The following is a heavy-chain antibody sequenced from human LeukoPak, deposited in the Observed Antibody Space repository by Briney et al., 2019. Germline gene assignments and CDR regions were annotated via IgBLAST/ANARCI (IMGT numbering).Heavy chain of an antibody. V-gene: IGHV4-39*01. Sequence: SETLSLTCTVSGGSISSSSYYWSWIRQPPGKGLEWIGEINHSGSTNYNPSLKSRVTISVDTSKNQFSLKLSSVTAADTAVYYCARHSYDYVWGSYRSTFKFDYWGQGTLVTVS. CDR2: INHSGST. D-gene: IGHD3-16*02. J-gene: IGHJ4*02. CDR1: GGSISSSSYY. CDR3: ARHSYDYVWGSYRSTFKFDY.